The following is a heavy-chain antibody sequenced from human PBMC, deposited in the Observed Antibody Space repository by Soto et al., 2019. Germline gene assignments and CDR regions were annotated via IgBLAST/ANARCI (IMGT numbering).Heavy chain of an antibody. V-gene: IGHV3-48*03. CDR1: GFTFSSYE. CDR3: VREVRRDFDY. CDR2: ISTSGSTI. D-gene: IGHD3-10*01. J-gene: IGHJ4*02. Sequence: GGSLRLSXAASGFTFSSYEVNWVRQAPGKGLEWISYISTSGSTIFYADSVKGRFTISRDNAKNSLYLQMNSLRAEDTAVYYCVREVRRDFDYWGQGTPVTVSS.